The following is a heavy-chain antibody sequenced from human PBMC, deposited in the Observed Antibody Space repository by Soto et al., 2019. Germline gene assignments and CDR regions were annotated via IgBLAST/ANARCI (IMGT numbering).Heavy chain of an antibody. Sequence: SETLSLTCTVSGDSINNYYRSWIRQPPGKGLEWIGYIYYTGSTNYNPSLGSRVTMSVDTSKNQFSLKLTSVNAADTAVYYCAKYRRTAAEGFTLDYWGQGTLVTVSS. CDR3: AKYRRTAAEGFTLDY. V-gene: IGHV4-59*01. CDR1: GDSINNYY. CDR2: IYYTGST. D-gene: IGHD6-13*01. J-gene: IGHJ4*02.